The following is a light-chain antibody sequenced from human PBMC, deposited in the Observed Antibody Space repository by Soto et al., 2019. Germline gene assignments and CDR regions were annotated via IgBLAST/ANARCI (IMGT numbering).Light chain of an antibody. CDR1: QAVNTR. Sequence: EIVLTQSPASLSSFPGDRVPLSGRASQAVNTRLAWYQHKPGQAPRLLIYDASNRATGIPARFSGSGSGTEFTLTISNLQAEESAVYYCHQYSNTFRTFGQGTKVDIK. CDR3: HQYSNTFRT. V-gene: IGKV3D-11*01. CDR2: DAS. J-gene: IGKJ1*01.